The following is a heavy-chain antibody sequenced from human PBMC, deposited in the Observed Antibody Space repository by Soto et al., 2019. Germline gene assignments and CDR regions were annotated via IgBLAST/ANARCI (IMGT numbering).Heavy chain of an antibody. D-gene: IGHD3-22*01. CDR3: AGLNYYDSNNFYL. V-gene: IGHV3-21*01. Sequence: GGSLRLSCMVSGFTFSEYSMTWVRQAPGKGLEWVSSISSSSVDIYYADSVKGRFTISRDNTKNSLFLQMNSLRAEDTAVYYCAGLNYYDSNNFYLWGQGTLVTVSS. J-gene: IGHJ4*02. CDR1: GFTFSEYS. CDR2: ISSSSVDI.